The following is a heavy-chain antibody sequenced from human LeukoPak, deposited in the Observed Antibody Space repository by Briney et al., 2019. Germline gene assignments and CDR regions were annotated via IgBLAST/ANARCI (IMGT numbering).Heavy chain of an antibody. CDR2: IYSGGST. Sequence: GGSLRLSCAASGFTVSSNYMSWVRQAPGKGLEWVSVIYSGGSTYYADSVKGRFTISRGNSKNTLYLQVNSLRAEDTAVYYCAREVPYGYYYDSSWYFDLWGRGTLVTVSS. V-gene: IGHV3-66*01. D-gene: IGHD3-22*01. CDR1: GFTVSSNY. CDR3: AREVPYGYYYDSSWYFDL. J-gene: IGHJ2*01.